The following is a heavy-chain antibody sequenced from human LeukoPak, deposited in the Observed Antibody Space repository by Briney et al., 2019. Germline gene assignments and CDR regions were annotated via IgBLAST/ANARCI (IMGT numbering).Heavy chain of an antibody. V-gene: IGHV4-59*01. CDR1: GDSISSYF. CDR3: ARDSHSVDTATPRGFDP. CDR2: FHDSGSA. Sequence: SETLSSTCTVSGDSISSYFWSWIRQPPGKGLEWIGYFHDSGSANYNPSLKSRITMSVDTSKNQFSLKLRSVTAADTAVYYCARDSHSVDTATPRGFDPWGQGTLVTVSS. D-gene: IGHD2-15*01. J-gene: IGHJ5*02.